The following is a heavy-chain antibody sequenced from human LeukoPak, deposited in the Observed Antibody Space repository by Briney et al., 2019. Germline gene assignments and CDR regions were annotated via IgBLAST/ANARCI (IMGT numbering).Heavy chain of an antibody. Sequence: KPSETLSLTCTVSGGSISSYYWSWIRQPPGKGLEWIGYIYYSGSTNYNPSLKSRVTISVDTSKNQFSLKLSSVTAADTAVYYCARDLRYSSGWFHWFDPLGQGTLVTVSS. V-gene: IGHV4-59*01. D-gene: IGHD6-19*01. CDR1: GGSISSYY. J-gene: IGHJ5*02. CDR2: IYYSGST. CDR3: ARDLRYSSGWFHWFDP.